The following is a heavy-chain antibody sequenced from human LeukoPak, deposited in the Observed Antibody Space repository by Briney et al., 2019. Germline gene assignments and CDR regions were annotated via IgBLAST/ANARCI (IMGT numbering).Heavy chain of an antibody. CDR2: INHSGST. D-gene: IGHD2-2*01. J-gene: IGHJ4*02. CDR3: ARGDCSSTSCYLDY. V-gene: IGHV4-34*01. CDR1: GGSFSGYH. Sequence: SETLSLTCAVYGGSFSGYHWSWIRQPPGKGLEWIGEINHSGSTNYNPSLKSRVTISVDTSKNQFSLKLSSVTAADTAVYYCARGDCSSTSCYLDYWGQGTLVTVSS.